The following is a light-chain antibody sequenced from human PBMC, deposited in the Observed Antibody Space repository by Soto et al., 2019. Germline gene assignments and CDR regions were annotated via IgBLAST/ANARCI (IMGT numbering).Light chain of an antibody. CDR1: SSNIANNY. J-gene: IGLJ1*01. CDR3: GTWDSSLSAFV. CDR2: ENN. V-gene: IGLV1-51*02. Sequence: QSALTQPPSVSAAPGQKVTISCSGSSSNIANNYVSWYQRLPGTAPKLLIYENNKRPSGIPDRFSGSKSGTSATLGITGLQAGDEADYYCGTWDSSLSAFVFATGTKLTVL.